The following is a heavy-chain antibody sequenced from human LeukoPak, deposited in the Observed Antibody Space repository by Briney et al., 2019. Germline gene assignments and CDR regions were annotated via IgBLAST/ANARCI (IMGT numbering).Heavy chain of an antibody. J-gene: IGHJ6*04. Sequence: ASVKVSCKASGYTFTSYGISWVRQAPGQGLEWMGWISAYNGNTNYAQKLQGRVTMTTDTSTSTAYMELRSLRFDDTAVYYCARDIVVVPAVPYYGMDVWGKGTTVTVSS. CDR2: ISAYNGNT. CDR3: ARDIVVVPAVPYYGMDV. V-gene: IGHV1-18*04. D-gene: IGHD2-2*01. CDR1: GYTFTSYG.